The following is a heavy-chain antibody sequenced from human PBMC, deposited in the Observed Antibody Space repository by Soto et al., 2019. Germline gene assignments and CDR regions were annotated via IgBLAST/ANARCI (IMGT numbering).Heavy chain of an antibody. V-gene: IGHV5-51*01. Sequence: GESLKISCKGSGYSYTSYWIGWVRQRPGRGLEWMGIISPADSETNYSPSFQGQVTIPADRSTSTAFLQWSSLKASDTAMYYCVRRAEGRPGDGYYYVALDVWGQGTTVTVSS. CDR1: GYSYTSYW. D-gene: IGHD6-6*01. J-gene: IGHJ6*02. CDR3: VRRAEGRPGDGYYYVALDV. CDR2: ISPADSET.